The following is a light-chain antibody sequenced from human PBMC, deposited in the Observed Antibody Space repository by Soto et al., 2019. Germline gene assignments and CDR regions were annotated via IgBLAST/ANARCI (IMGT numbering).Light chain of an antibody. CDR2: DAS. CDR1: QGISSY. Sequence: AIRMTQSPSSFSASTGDRVTITCRASQGISSYLAWYQQKPGKAPKLLIYDASTLQSGVPSRFSGSGSGTDFNLTISCLQSEDFATYYCQQYYSYPPTFGQGTTVEIK. J-gene: IGKJ1*01. CDR3: QQYYSYPPT. V-gene: IGKV1-8*01.